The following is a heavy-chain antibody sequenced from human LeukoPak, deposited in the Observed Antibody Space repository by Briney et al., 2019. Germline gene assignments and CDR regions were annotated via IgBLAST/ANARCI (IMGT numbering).Heavy chain of an antibody. CDR2: IWFDGSKK. J-gene: IGHJ4*02. Sequence: PGGSLRLSCAASGFIFSSYGMHWVRQAPGKGLEWVAVIWFDGSKKYYADSVKGRITISRDDSKNTMYLQMNSLRAEDTAVYYCARDGRGGDCYLADYWGQGTLVTVSS. CDR1: GFIFSSYG. D-gene: IGHD2-21*02. V-gene: IGHV3-33*01. CDR3: ARDGRGGDCYLADY.